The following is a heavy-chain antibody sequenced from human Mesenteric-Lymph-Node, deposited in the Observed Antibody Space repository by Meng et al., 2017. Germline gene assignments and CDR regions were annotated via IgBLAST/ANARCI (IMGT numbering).Heavy chain of an antibody. V-gene: IGHV4-61*01. D-gene: IGHD3-22*01. Sequence: QVQLQESGPGLVRPSETLSLTCTVSGGSVSSGSYYWSWIRQPTGKGLEWIGYIYYGGTTNYNPSLKSRVTISADTSKNQFSLKLSSVTAADTAVYYCARDYYYDSSGYRIFDYWGQGTLVTVSS. J-gene: IGHJ4*02. CDR3: ARDYYYDSSGYRIFDY. CDR2: IYYGGTT. CDR1: GGSVSSGSYY.